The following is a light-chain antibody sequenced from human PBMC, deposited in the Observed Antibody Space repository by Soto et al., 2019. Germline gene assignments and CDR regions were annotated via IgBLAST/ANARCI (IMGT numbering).Light chain of an antibody. CDR1: NSNIGSHT. CDR3: CSYAGSSTLV. V-gene: IGLV1-44*01. Sequence: QSVLTQPASASGTPGQRLTISCSGSNSNIGSHTVNWYQHVAGTAPKLLIYSDDERPSGVSNRFSGSKSGNTASLTISGLQAEDEADYYCCSYAGSSTLVFGGGTKLTVL. CDR2: SDD. J-gene: IGLJ2*01.